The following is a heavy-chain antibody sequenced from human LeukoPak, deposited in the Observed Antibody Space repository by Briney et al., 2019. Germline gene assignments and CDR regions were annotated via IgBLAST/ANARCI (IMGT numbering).Heavy chain of an antibody. Sequence: GGSLRLSCAASGFTFSRFGMRWVRQAPGKGLEWVTLIWYDGSSEYYVDSVKGRFTISRDNSKNTLYLQINSLRAEDTAVYYCARDSYDILTGYYSGPDYWGQGTQVTVSS. D-gene: IGHD3-9*01. CDR3: ARDSYDILTGYYSGPDY. CDR1: GFTFSRFG. V-gene: IGHV3-33*01. CDR2: IWYDGSSE. J-gene: IGHJ4*02.